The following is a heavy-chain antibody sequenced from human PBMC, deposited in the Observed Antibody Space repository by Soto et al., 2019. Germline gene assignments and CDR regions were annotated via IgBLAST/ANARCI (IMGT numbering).Heavy chain of an antibody. CDR1: GGSISSYY. CDR3: ARDCSGGSCYHWFDP. Sequence: SETLSLTCTVSGGSISSYYWSWIRQPPGKGLEWIGYIYYSGSTNYNPSLKSRVTISVDTSKNQFSLKLSSVTAADTAVYYCARDCSGGSCYHWFDPWGQGTLV. D-gene: IGHD2-15*01. V-gene: IGHV4-59*01. CDR2: IYYSGST. J-gene: IGHJ5*02.